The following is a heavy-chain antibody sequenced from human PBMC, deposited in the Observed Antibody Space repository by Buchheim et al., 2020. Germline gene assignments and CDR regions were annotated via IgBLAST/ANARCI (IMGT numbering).Heavy chain of an antibody. J-gene: IGHJ4*02. Sequence: DVQLLESGGGLVQPGGSLRLSCAASGFTFSNYAVTWVRQAPGKGLEWISSLSAIDGDIQYADFAKGRFAISRDDSRNTLHLQMNSLRAEDTAVYYCAKGIDGYIRAYDYWGQGIL. CDR3: AKGIDGYIRAYDY. V-gene: IGHV3-23*01. D-gene: IGHD5-24*01. CDR1: GFTFSNYA. CDR2: LSAIDGDI.